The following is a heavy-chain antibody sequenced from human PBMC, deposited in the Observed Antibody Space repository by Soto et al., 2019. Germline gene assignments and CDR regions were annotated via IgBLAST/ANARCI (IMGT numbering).Heavy chain of an antibody. CDR3: ERYYRQDSSGDYSWYFDY. J-gene: IGHJ4*02. V-gene: IGHV1-69*01. CDR1: GGTFSSYA. D-gene: IGHD3-22*01. CDR2: IIPIFGTA. Sequence: QVQLVQSGAEVKKPGSSVQVSCKASGGTFSSYAISWVRQAPGQGLEWMGGIIPIFGTANYAQKFQGRVTITADESTSTAYMELSSLRSEYTAVYYCERYYRQDSSGDYSWYFDYWGQGTLVTVSS.